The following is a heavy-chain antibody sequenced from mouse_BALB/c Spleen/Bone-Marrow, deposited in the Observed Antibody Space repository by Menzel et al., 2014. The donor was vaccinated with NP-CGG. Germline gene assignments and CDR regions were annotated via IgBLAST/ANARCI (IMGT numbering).Heavy chain of an antibody. Sequence: EVKLVESGGGLVQPGGSLRLSCATSGFTFTDYYMNWVRQPPGKALEWLAFIRNKAYGYTTESSASVKGRFTISRDNSQNILYLQMNTLRAEDSATYYCARDMGGLLFDSWGQGTTLSVSS. CDR3: ARDMGGLLFDS. CDR2: IRNKAYGYTT. V-gene: IGHV7-3*02. D-gene: IGHD1-1*01. CDR1: GFTFTDYY. J-gene: IGHJ2*01.